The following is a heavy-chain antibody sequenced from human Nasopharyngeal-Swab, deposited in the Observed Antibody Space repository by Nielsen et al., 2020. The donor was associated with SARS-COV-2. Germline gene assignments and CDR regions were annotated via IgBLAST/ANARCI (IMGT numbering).Heavy chain of an antibody. J-gene: IGHJ3*02. CDR1: GFTFSSYA. CDR2: ISGSGGST. D-gene: IGHD1/OR15-1a*01. CDR3: AKERVEQGAFDI. V-gene: IGHV3-23*01. Sequence: GGSLRLSCAASGFTFSSYAMNWVRQAPGKGLEWVSGISGSGGSTYYADSVKGRFTISRDNSKNTLYLQMNSLRAEDTAVYYCAKERVEQGAFDIWGQGTMVTVFS.